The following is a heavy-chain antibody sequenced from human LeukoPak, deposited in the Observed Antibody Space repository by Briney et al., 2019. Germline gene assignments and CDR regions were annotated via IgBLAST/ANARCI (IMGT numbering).Heavy chain of an antibody. V-gene: IGHV4-4*09. Sequence: SETLSLTCTVSGGSISSYYWSWLRQPPGKALEWIGYIYTSGSTNYNPSLKSRVTISVDTSKNQFSLKLSSVPAADTAVYYCARHRGYGDYDFDYGGQGTLVTVSA. CDR2: IYTSGST. CDR1: GGSISSYY. D-gene: IGHD4-17*01. J-gene: IGHJ4*02. CDR3: ARHRGYGDYDFDY.